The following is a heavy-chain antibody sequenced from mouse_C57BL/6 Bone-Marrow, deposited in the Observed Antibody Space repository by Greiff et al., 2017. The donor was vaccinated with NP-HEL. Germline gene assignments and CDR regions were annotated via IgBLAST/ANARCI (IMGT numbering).Heavy chain of an antibody. V-gene: IGHV14-4*01. J-gene: IGHJ2*01. Sequence: VQLQQSGAELVRPGASVKLSCTASGFNIKDDYMHWVKQRPEQGLEWIGWIDPENGDTEYASKFQGNATITADTSSNTAYLQLSSLTSEDTAVYYCTTYFYYFDYWGQGTTLTVSS. CDR3: TTYFYYFDY. CDR1: GFNIKDDY. CDR2: IDPENGDT.